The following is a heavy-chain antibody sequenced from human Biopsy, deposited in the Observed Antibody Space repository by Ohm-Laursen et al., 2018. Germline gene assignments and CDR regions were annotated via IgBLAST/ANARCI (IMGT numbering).Heavy chain of an antibody. CDR3: ATKLTGYFHH. V-gene: IGHV1-69*04. D-gene: IGHD3-9*01. CDR1: GGTFSSIG. CDR2: ISPISDTA. Sequence: SSVKVSCKASGGTFSSIGITWVRQVPGQGLEWMGRISPISDTAHYAQKFQGRVTISADKSTSTATMELRSLRSDDTAVYYCATKLTGYFHHWGQGTLVIVSS. J-gene: IGHJ1*01.